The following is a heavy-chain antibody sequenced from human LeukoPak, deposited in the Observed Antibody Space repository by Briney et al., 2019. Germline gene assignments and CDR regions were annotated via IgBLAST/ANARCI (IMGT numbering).Heavy chain of an antibody. J-gene: IGHJ4*02. D-gene: IGHD5-24*01. CDR3: ARSSDGSYYDY. CDR2: IDWDNDK. V-gene: IGHV2-70*04. Sequence: SGPALEKPTQTLTLTCTFSGFSLSTNGMRASWIRQPPGKALEWLARIDWDNDKFYSTSLRTRLTIFKDTSKNEVVLTMTNMDPVDTATYYCARSSDGSYYDYWGQGTLVTVSS. CDR1: GFSLSTNGMR.